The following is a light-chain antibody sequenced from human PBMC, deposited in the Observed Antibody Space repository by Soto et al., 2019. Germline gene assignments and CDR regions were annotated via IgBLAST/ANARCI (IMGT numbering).Light chain of an antibody. CDR2: DAS. Sequence: ELVLTQSPATLSLSPAERATLACRASQSVGTFLAWYQQKPGQAPRLIIDDASNRATGIPARFSGTWSGTDFALTISSVEPEDFAVYYCQHRTNWPRTFGQGTKLDIK. CDR1: QSVGTF. J-gene: IGKJ2*01. CDR3: QHRTNWPRT. V-gene: IGKV3-11*01.